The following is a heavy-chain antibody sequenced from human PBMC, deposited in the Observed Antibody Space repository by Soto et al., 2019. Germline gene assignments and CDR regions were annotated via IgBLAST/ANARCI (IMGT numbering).Heavy chain of an antibody. CDR2: INTGNGDT. V-gene: IGHV1-3*04. CDR3: ARDPRSGWSEGIDY. D-gene: IGHD6-19*01. Sequence: ALVKVSCKASGYSFDGYGMHWVRQAPGQRPEWMGWINTGNGDTKYPQKFQGRVTLTRDTFAITAYMELNTLKSEDTAVYYCARDPRSGWSEGIDYWGQGSLVTVSS. J-gene: IGHJ4*02. CDR1: GYSFDGYG.